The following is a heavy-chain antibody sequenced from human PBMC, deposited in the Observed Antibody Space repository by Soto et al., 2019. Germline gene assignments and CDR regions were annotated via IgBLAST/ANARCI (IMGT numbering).Heavy chain of an antibody. Sequence: ASVKVSCKVSGYTLTELSIHWVRQAPGEGLEWMGDFDLENGETIYAQRFQGRVTMTEESSADTPYMELSSLRSEDTAGYYCAIEVRRSNQFDHWGQGTMVTVSS. CDR1: GYTLTELS. D-gene: IGHD3-10*01. V-gene: IGHV1-24*01. CDR2: FDLENGET. J-gene: IGHJ4*02. CDR3: AIEVRRSNQFDH.